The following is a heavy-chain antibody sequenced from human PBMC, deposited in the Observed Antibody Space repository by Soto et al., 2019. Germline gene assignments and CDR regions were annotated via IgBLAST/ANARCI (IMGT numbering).Heavy chain of an antibody. D-gene: IGHD4-17*01. Sequence: SEILSLTCTVSGGSVSSGSYYWSWIRQPPGKGLEWIGYIYYSGSTNYNPSLKSRVTISVDTSKNQFSLKLSSVTAADTAVYYCARELTTLNWFDPWGQGTLVTVSS. CDR1: GGSVSSGSYY. V-gene: IGHV4-61*01. CDR3: ARELTTLNWFDP. CDR2: IYYSGST. J-gene: IGHJ5*02.